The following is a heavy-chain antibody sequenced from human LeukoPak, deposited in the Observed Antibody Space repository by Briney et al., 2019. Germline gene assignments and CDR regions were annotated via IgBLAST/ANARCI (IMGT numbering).Heavy chain of an antibody. CDR2: ISSSSSYI. D-gene: IGHD5-18*01. CDR3: AREIYSYGSDAFDI. V-gene: IGHV3-21*01. Sequence: GRSLRLSCAASGFTFSSYSMNWVRQAPGKGLEWVSSISSSSSYIYYADSVKGRFTISRDNAKNSLYLQMNSLRAEDTAVYYCAREIYSYGSDAFDIWGQGTMVTVSS. J-gene: IGHJ3*02. CDR1: GFTFSSYS.